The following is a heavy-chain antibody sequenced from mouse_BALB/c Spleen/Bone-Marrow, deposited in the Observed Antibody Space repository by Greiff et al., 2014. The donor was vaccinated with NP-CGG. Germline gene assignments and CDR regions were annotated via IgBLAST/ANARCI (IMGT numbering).Heavy chain of an antibody. D-gene: IGHD2-14*01. J-gene: IGHJ3*01. Sequence: SGAELARPGASVKLSCKASGYTFSSYWMQWVKQRPGQGLEWIGSIYPGDGDTRYTQKFKGKATLTADKSSSTAYMQLSSLASEDSAVYYCARGAYYRYDEFAYWGQGTLVTVSA. CDR1: GYTFSSYW. CDR2: IYPGDGDT. V-gene: IGHV1-87*01. CDR3: ARGAYYRYDEFAY.